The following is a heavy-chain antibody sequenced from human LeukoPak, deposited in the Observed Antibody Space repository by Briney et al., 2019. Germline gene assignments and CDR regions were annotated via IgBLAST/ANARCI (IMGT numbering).Heavy chain of an antibody. Sequence: GGSLRLSCAASGFTFDDYGMSWVRQAPGKGLEWVSGINWNGGSTGYADSVKGRFTISRDNAKNSLYLQMNSPRAEDTALYYCARGGTLGIFGVVLRMDVWGKGTTVTVSS. J-gene: IGHJ6*04. CDR3: ARGGTLGIFGVVLRMDV. CDR1: GFTFDDYG. D-gene: IGHD3-3*01. CDR2: INWNGGST. V-gene: IGHV3-20*04.